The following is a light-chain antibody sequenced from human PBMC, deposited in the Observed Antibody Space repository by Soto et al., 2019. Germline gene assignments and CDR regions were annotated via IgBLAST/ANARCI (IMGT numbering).Light chain of an antibody. V-gene: IGKV1-39*01. CDR1: QSVSNY. Sequence: DIQMAQSPSSLAACFGDRVTVACRARQSVSNYLNWYRQLPGKAPTLLIYSTSTLQSGVPSRFSGSGSGTDFTLTISGLQPEDFATYFCQQSYGSPQTFGQGTKVDIK. CDR3: QQSYGSPQT. CDR2: STS. J-gene: IGKJ1*01.